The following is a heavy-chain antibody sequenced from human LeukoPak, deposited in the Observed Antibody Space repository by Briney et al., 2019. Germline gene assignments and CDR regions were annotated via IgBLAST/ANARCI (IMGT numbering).Heavy chain of an antibody. CDR3: ATDSSGWYYYFDY. V-gene: IGHV4-59*02. CDR2: IYYSGST. D-gene: IGHD6-19*01. CDR1: GGSVTSYY. J-gene: IGHJ4*02. Sequence: PSETLSLTCTVSGGSVTSYYWTWIRQPPGKGLEWIGYIYYSGSTNYNPSLQSRVTMSVDTSKNQFSLKLSSVTAADTAVYYCATDSSGWYYYFDYWGQGTLVTVSS.